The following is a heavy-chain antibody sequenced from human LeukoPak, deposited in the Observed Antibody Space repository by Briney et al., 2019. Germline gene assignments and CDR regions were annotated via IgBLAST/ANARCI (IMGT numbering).Heavy chain of an antibody. D-gene: IGHD6-13*01. CDR2: IYYSGST. J-gene: IGHJ5*02. Sequence: ASETLSLTCTVSGGSISSSSYYWGWIRQPPGKGLEWIGNIYYSGSTYYNPSLKSRVTISVDTSKNQFSLKLSSVTAADTALYYCVLIAAARKWFDPWGQGTLVTVSS. CDR1: GGSISSSSYY. CDR3: VLIAAARKWFDP. V-gene: IGHV4-39*01.